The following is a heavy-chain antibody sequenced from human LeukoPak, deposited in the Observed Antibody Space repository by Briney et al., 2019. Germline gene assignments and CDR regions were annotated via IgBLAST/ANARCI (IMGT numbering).Heavy chain of an antibody. D-gene: IGHD1-26*01. CDR3: ARHSGRWSGSYLPDY. Sequence: GGSLRLSCTASGFTFDDYGMSWVRQAPGKGLEWVSGINWNGGSTGYADSVKGRFTISRDNAKNSLYLQMSSLRAEDTALYYCARHSGRWSGSYLPDYWGQGTLVTVSS. V-gene: IGHV3-20*04. CDR1: GFTFDDYG. CDR2: INWNGGST. J-gene: IGHJ4*02.